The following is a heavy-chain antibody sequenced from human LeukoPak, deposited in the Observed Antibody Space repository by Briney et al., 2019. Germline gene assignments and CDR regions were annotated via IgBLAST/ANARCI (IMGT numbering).Heavy chain of an antibody. CDR2: IYHSGST. V-gene: IGHV4-59*08. CDR1: GGSISSYY. J-gene: IGHJ5*02. Sequence: SETLSLTCTVSGGSISSYYWSWIRQPPGKGLEWIGSIYHSGSTYYNPSLKSRVTISVDTSNNQFSLKLSSVTAADTAVYYCARGNYYEIVAWGQGTLVTVSS. D-gene: IGHD3-22*01. CDR3: ARGNYYEIVA.